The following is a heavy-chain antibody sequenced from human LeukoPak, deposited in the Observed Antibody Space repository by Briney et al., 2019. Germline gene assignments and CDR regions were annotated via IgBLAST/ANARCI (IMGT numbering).Heavy chain of an antibody. V-gene: IGHV1-18*01. CDR3: ARSPRYFDWLLSFDY. CDR2: ISAYNGNT. CDR1: GYTFTSYG. D-gene: IGHD3-9*01. J-gene: IGHJ4*02. Sequence: GASVKVSCKASGYTFTSYGISWVRQAPGQGPEWMGWISAYNGNTNYAQKLQGRVTLTTDTSTSTAYMELRSLRSDDTAVYYCARSPRYFDWLLSFDYWGQGTLVTVSS.